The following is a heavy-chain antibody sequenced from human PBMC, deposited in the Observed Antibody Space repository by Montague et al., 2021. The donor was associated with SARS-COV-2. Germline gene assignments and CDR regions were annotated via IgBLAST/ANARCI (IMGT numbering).Heavy chain of an antibody. CDR2: INHSGST. V-gene: IGHV4-34*01. Sequence: SETLSLTCAVYGGSFSGYYWSWIRQPPGKGLEWIGEINHSGSTNYDPSLKSRVTISVDTSKNQFSLKLSSVTAADTAVYYCARGGGYSYGSLDYWGQGTPVTVSS. D-gene: IGHD5-18*01. CDR1: GGSFSGYY. J-gene: IGHJ4*02. CDR3: ARGGGYSYGSLDY.